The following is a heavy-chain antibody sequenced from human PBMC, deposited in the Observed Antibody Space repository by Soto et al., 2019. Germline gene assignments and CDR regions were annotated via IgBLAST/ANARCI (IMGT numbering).Heavy chain of an antibody. CDR2: IYYSGST. J-gene: IGHJ6*02. Sequence: PSETLSLTCTVSGGSISSSSYYCGWIRQPPGKGLEWIGSIYYSGSTYYNPSLKSRVTISVDTSKNQFSLKLSSVTDADTAVYYCARDYYGSGSYYNGYYYYGMDVWRQGTTVTVS. CDR1: GGSISSSSYY. V-gene: IGHV4-39*01. D-gene: IGHD3-10*01. CDR3: ARDYYGSGSYYNGYYYYGMDV.